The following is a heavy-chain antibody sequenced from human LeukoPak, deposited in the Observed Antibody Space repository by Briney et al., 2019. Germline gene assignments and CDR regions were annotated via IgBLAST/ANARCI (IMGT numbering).Heavy chain of an antibody. J-gene: IGHJ4*02. V-gene: IGHV1-18*01. D-gene: IGHD6-13*01. Sequence: GASVKVSCKASGYTFTSYGISWVRQAPRQGLEWMGWISAYNGNTNYAQKLQGRVTMTTDTSTRAYMELRSLRSDDTAVYYCARIAAAATNFDYWGQGTLVTVSS. CDR3: ARIAAAATNFDY. CDR1: GYTFTSYG. CDR2: ISAYNGNT.